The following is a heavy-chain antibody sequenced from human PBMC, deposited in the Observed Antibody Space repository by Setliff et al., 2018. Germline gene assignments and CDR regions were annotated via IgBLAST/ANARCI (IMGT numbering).Heavy chain of an antibody. CDR2: IYYSGST. J-gene: IGHJ6*03. CDR3: ARHKSNGSGSYPSLYMDV. D-gene: IGHD3-10*01. Sequence: PSETLSLTCRVSGGSISSGNYYWGLIRQPPGKGLEWVATIYYSGSTYSSPSLKSRLIISVDAPDNQFSVKLSSVTAADTAVHYCARHKSNGSGSYPSLYMDVWGKGIMVTVSS. V-gene: IGHV4-39*01. CDR1: GGSISSGNYY.